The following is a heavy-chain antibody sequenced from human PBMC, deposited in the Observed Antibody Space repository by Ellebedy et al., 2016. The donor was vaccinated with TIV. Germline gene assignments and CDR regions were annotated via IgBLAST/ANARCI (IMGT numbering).Heavy chain of an antibody. Sequence: GGSLRLSXVASGFTFTNYAMTWVRQAPGKGLEWVSAVSGGGDNTYHADSVKGRFTISRDNSKNTLFLQMNSLRAEDTAIYYCAKDKNGYSSGWYPDYWGQGTLVTVSS. D-gene: IGHD6-19*01. CDR1: GFTFTNYA. J-gene: IGHJ4*02. V-gene: IGHV3-23*01. CDR3: AKDKNGYSSGWYPDY. CDR2: VSGGGDNT.